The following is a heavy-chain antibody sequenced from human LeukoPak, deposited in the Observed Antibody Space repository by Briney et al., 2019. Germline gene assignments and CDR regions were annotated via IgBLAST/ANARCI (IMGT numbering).Heavy chain of an antibody. CDR3: ARDGRQWLAKGCFDY. CDR2: ISYDGSNK. J-gene: IGHJ4*02. V-gene: IGHV3-30*04. D-gene: IGHD6-19*01. Sequence: PGGSLRLSRVASVFCLRSYAMHWVRQAPRTGLEWVAVISYDGSNKYYADSVKGRFTISRDNSKNTLYLQMNSLRAEDTAVYYCARDGRQWLAKGCFDYWGQGTLVTVSS. CDR1: VFCLRSYA.